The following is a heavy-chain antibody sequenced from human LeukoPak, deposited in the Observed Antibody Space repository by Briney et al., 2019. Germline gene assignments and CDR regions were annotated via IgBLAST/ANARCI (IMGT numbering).Heavy chain of an antibody. CDR2: IYPGDSDT. CDR1: GYSFTSYW. CDR3: ASRYTGALRGAYDM. Sequence: GESLKISCKGSGYSFTSYWIGWVRQMPGKGLEWMGIIYPGDSDTRYSPSFGDLVTISADKFTDTAYLQWRSLRASDTAIYYCASRYTGALRGAYDMWGLGTTVTVSS. D-gene: IGHD7-27*01. V-gene: IGHV5-51*01. J-gene: IGHJ3*02.